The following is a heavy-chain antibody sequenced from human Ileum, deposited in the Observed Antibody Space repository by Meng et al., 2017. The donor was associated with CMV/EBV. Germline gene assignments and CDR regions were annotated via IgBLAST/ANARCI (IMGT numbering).Heavy chain of an antibody. J-gene: IGHJ5*02. V-gene: IGHV1-2*02. CDR2: INPNNGGT. CDR3: ARRFEEGLSGKKPWLDP. CDR1: GYTFTDCF. D-gene: IGHD1-20*01. Sequence: GESLKISCKASGYTFTDCFIHWVRQAPGQGLEWMGWINPNNGGTNYAQQFQGRVTMTRDTSINTAYMELSDLTSDDTAVYYCARRFEEGLSGKKPWLDPWGQGALVTVSS.